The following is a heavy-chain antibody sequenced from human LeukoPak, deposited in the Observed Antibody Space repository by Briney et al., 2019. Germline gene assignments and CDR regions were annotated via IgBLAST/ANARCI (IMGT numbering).Heavy chain of an antibody. CDR3: ARHVGRFDP. CDR2: IYYSGST. Sequence: PSETLSLTCTVSGGSISSYYWSWIRQPPGKGLEWIGYIYYSGSTNYNPSLKSRVTISVDTSKNQFSLRLSSVTAADTAVYYCARHVGRFDPWGQGTLVTVSS. CDR1: GGSISSYY. V-gene: IGHV4-59*01. J-gene: IGHJ5*02.